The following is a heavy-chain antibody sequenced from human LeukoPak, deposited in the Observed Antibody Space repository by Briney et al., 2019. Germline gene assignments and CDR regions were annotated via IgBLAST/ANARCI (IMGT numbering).Heavy chain of an antibody. CDR2: IRSKAYGGTT. CDR3: TRGVEHYDSSGYYRNYMDV. D-gene: IGHD3-22*01. Sequence: GGSLRLSCAASRFTFIHAWMSWVRQAPGKGLEWVGFIRSKAYGGTTEYAASVKGRFTISRDDSKSIAYLQMNSLKTEDTAVYYCTRGVEHYDSSGYYRNYMDVWGKGTTVTISS. J-gene: IGHJ6*03. CDR1: RFTFIHAW. V-gene: IGHV3-49*04.